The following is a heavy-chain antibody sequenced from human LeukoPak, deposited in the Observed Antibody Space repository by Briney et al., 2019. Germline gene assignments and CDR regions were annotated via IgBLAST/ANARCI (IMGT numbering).Heavy chain of an antibody. D-gene: IGHD6-6*01. CDR3: ARDSSSSSDY. J-gene: IGHJ4*02. CDR2: IDSDGSAT. V-gene: IGHV3-74*03. CDR1: GFTFSSYW. Sequence: GGSLRLSCAASGFTFSSYWMHWVRHAPGKGLVWVSRIDSDGSATKYADSVKGRFTISRDNAKNTLYLQMNSLRAEDTALYYCARDSSSSSDYWGQGTLVTVSS.